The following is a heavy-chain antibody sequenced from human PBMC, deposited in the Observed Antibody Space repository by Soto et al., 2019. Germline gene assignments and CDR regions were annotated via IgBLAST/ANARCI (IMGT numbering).Heavy chain of an antibody. D-gene: IGHD3-10*01. CDR1: GYTFTSYD. V-gene: IGHV1-8*01. J-gene: IGHJ6*03. Sequence: ASVKVSCKASGYTFTSYDINWVRQATGQGLEWMGWMNPNSGNTGYAQKFQGRVTMTRNTSISTAYMELSSLRSEDTAVYYCARGRPRRVYYYYYMDVWGKGPTVTVSS. CDR2: MNPNSGNT. CDR3: ARGRPRRVYYYYYMDV.